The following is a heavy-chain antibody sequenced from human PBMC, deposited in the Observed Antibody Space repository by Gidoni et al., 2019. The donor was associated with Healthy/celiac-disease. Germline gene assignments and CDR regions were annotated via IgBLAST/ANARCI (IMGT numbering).Heavy chain of an antibody. CDR1: GYTFTSSY. J-gene: IGHJ4*02. V-gene: IGHV1-46*01. CDR3: ARVGSGKYYEKGVYDY. Sequence: QVQLVQSGAEVKKLGASGKVTSKASGYTFTSSYMHWLRQDPRQGLEWMGISTPVGGRTSYAQKFRGRVTVTRDPSTSPVYMELSSLRSEDTAVYYCARVGSGKYYEKGVYDYWGQRTLVTVSS. CDR2: STPVGGRT. D-gene: IGHD3-22*01.